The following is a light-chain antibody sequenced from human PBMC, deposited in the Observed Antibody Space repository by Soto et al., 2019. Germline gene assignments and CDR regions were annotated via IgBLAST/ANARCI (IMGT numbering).Light chain of an antibody. CDR1: QSISSY. Sequence: DIQMTQSPSSLSASVGDRVTITCRASQSISSYLTWYQQKPGKAPKLLIYAASSLQSGVPSRFGGSGSGPDFTFTISSLQPEDFATYYCQQTYSTPYTFGQGTKLEIK. V-gene: IGKV1-39*01. J-gene: IGKJ2*01. CDR3: QQTYSTPYT. CDR2: AAS.